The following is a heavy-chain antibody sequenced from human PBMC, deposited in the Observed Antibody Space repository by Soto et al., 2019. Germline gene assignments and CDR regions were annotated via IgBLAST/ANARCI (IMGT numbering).Heavy chain of an antibody. V-gene: IGHV3-23*01. J-gene: IGHJ4*02. CDR3: AKDRLYPRDYFHY. Sequence: PGGSLRLSCAASGFPCSSAAINWVRPAPGKGLEWVSVVSANGQGIYYADPVRGRFTISRDNSKNTVFLHMDSLSAEDTAVYYCAKDRLYPRDYFHYWGQGTLVTVSS. CDR1: GFPCSSAA. CDR2: VSANGQGI.